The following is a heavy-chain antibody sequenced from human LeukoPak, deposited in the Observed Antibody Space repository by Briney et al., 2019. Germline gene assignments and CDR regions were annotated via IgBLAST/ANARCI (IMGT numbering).Heavy chain of an antibody. CDR3: ARVRITMIVVVYDAFDI. CDR1: GYTFTSYG. CDR2: ISAYNGNT. J-gene: IGHJ3*02. D-gene: IGHD3-22*01. Sequence: ASVKVSCKASGYTFTSYGISWVRQAPGQGLEWMGWISAYNGNTNYAQKLQGRVTMTTDTSTSTAYMELRSLRSDDTAVYYCARVRITMIVVVYDAFDIWGQGTMVTVSS. V-gene: IGHV1-18*01.